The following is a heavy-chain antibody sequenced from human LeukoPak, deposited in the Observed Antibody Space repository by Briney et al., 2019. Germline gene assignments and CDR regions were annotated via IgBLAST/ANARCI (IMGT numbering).Heavy chain of an antibody. J-gene: IGHJ6*03. CDR1: GGSISSYY. CDR2: IYYTGST. V-gene: IGHV4-59*01. D-gene: IGHD3-10*01. CDR3: ARVEEGYGSGRRENYFYYYMDV. Sequence: SETLSLTCTVSGGSISSYYWSWIRQPPGKGLKWIGYIYYTGSTNYNPSLKSRVTISVDTSKNQFSLKLSSVTAADTAVYYCARVEEGYGSGRRENYFYYYMDVWGKGTTVTISS.